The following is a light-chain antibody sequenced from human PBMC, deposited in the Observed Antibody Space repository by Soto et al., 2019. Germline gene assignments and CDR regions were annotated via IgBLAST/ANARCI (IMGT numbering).Light chain of an antibody. Sequence: AIQMTQSPSSLSASVGDRVTITCRASQVIRNDVSWYQQKPGKAPKLLIYAASSLQSGVPSRFSGSASGTDFTLTISSLQPEDFATYYCLQDYNFPWTFGQGTKVEIK. CDR1: QVIRND. V-gene: IGKV1-6*01. CDR2: AAS. J-gene: IGKJ1*01. CDR3: LQDYNFPWT.